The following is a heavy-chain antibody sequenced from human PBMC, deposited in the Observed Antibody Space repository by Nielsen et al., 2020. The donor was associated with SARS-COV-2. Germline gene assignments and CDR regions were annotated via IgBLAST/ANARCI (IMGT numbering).Heavy chain of an antibody. CDR3: ARFLTGEYFDY. Sequence: SVNVSCKASGYTFIGYYIHWVRHAPGQGLEWMGRINPNSGGTNYAQKFQGRVTMTRDTSISTVYMELSSLRSEDTAVYYCARFLTGEYFDYWGQGTLVTVSS. J-gene: IGHJ4*02. CDR1: GYTFIGYY. D-gene: IGHD7-27*01. V-gene: IGHV1-2*06. CDR2: INPNSGGT.